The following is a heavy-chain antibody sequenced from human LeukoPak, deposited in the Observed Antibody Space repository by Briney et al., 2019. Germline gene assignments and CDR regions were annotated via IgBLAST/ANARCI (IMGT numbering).Heavy chain of an antibody. CDR1: GYTFTGYY. Sequence: ASVKVSCKASGYTFTGYYMHWVRQAPGQGLEWMGWINPNSGGTNYAQKFQGRVTMTRDTSISTAYMELSRRRSDDTAVYYCARDPYGDYGFDPWGQGTLVTVSS. CDR2: INPNSGGT. J-gene: IGHJ5*02. V-gene: IGHV1-2*02. CDR3: ARDPYGDYGFDP. D-gene: IGHD4-17*01.